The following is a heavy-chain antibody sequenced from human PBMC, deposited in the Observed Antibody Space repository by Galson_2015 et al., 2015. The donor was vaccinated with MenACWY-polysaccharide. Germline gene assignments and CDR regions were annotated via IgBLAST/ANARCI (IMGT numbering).Heavy chain of an antibody. V-gene: IGHV3-9*01. D-gene: IGHD2-21*02. CDR2: ISWNSGRK. CDR1: GFNFDDYA. J-gene: IGHJ4*02. Sequence: SLRLSCATSGFNFDDYAVHWVRQVPGKGLEWVSGISWNSGRKEYAESVEGRFVISRDNAKKSLYLQMNSLRAEDTAIYYCAKAVVATALLDYWGQGTLVTVSS. CDR3: AKAVVATALLDY.